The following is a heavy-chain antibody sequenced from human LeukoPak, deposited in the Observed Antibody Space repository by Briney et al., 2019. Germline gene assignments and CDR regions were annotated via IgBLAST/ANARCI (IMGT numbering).Heavy chain of an antibody. V-gene: IGHV4-59*01. D-gene: IGHD3-3*01. CDR3: AREGLNYDFWSGYYPYYFDY. CDR1: DGSMSPYY. J-gene: IGHJ4*02. CDR2: IFYNGNT. Sequence: SETLSLTCTVSDGSMSPYYWSWIRQSPGKGLEWIAYIFYNGNTKYNPSLWSRVTISIDTSRNQVFLNLNSVTAADTAVYYCAREGLNYDFWSGYYPYYFDYWGQGALVTVSS.